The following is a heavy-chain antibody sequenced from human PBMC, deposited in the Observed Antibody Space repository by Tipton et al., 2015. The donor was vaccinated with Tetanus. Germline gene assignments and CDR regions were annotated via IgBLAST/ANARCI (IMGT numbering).Heavy chain of an antibody. CDR2: INDSGST. V-gene: IGHV4-34*01. D-gene: IGHD4-17*01. CDR3: ARWETVTTKIHY. J-gene: IGHJ4*02. CDR1: GGSFSGYY. Sequence: TLSVTCAVYGGSFSGYYWNWIRQPPGKGLEWIGEINDSGSTSYNPSLKSRVTISVDTSKNQFSLNLSSVTAADTAVYYCARWETVTTKIHYWGQGTLVTVSS.